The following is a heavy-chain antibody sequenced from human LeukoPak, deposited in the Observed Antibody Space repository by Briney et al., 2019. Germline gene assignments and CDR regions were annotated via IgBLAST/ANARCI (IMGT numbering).Heavy chain of an antibody. CDR1: GRSFSGYY. CDR3: ARGPWGRGVPQAFDY. D-gene: IGHD3-10*01. J-gene: IGHJ4*02. V-gene: IGHV4-34*01. Sequence: SETLSLTCAVYGRSFSGYYWSWIRQPPGKGLEWIGEINHSGSTNYNPSLKSRVTISVDTSKNQFSLKLSSVTAADTAVYYCARGPWGRGVPQAFDYWGQGTLVTVSS. CDR2: INHSGST.